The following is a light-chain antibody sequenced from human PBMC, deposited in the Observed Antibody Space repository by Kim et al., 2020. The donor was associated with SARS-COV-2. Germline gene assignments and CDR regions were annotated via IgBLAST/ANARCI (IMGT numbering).Light chain of an antibody. CDR2: AAS. J-gene: IGKJ5*01. Sequence: ASVGDRVTITCRASQGIRTYLAWFQQRPGKAPKSLIYAASILQSGVPPRFSASGSGTDFTLTISSLQPEDFATYFCHQYDSYPITFGQGTRLEIK. CDR3: HQYDSYPIT. V-gene: IGKV1-16*01. CDR1: QGIRTY.